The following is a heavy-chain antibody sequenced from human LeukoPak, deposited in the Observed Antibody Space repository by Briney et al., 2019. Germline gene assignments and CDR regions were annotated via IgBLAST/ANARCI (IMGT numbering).Heavy chain of an antibody. J-gene: IGHJ4*02. Sequence: AASVKVSWRASGYTFNDYYIHWVRQAPGQGLEWMGWINPNTGGTNYAQKFQGRVTMTRDTSISTVYMELSRLRSDDTAVYSCARDRITVVRGFIGYWGQGTLVTVSS. D-gene: IGHD3-10*01. CDR2: INPNTGGT. CDR1: GYTFNDYY. CDR3: ARDRITVVRGFIGY. V-gene: IGHV1-2*02.